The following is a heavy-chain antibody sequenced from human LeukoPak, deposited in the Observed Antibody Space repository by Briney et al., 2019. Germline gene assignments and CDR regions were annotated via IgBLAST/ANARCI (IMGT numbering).Heavy chain of an antibody. CDR2: VYYSGTT. CDR1: GDSISSSTYY. D-gene: IGHD3-3*01. CDR3: ARGYHDFWSGYYYNSYFDY. V-gene: IGHV4-39*01. J-gene: IGHJ4*02. Sequence: SETLSLTCSVSGDSISSSTYYWAWIRQPPGKGLEWIGSVYYSGTTHHNPSLMSRVTTSVDTSKNQFSLRLSSVTAADTAVYYCARGYHDFWSGYYYNSYFDYWGQGALVTVSS.